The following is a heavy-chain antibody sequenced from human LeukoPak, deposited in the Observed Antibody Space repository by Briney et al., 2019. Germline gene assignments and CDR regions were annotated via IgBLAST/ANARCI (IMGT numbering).Heavy chain of an antibody. Sequence: PGRSLRLSCAASGFTFDDYGMHWVRQAPGKGLEWVSGMSWDSESIGYADSVKGRFTISRDNAKNSLYLQMNSLRPEDTAFYNCARGDSTGFYYAVFDYWGQGALVTVSS. V-gene: IGHV3-9*01. D-gene: IGHD3-22*01. CDR3: ARGDSTGFYYAVFDY. J-gene: IGHJ4*02. CDR1: GFTFDDYG. CDR2: MSWDSESI.